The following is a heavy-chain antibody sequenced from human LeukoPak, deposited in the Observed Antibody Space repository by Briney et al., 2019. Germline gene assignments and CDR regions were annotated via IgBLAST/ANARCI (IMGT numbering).Heavy chain of an antibody. CDR3: ARDPGGIAARLLKFNP. CDR2: INHSGST. D-gene: IGHD6-6*01. V-gene: IGHV4-34*01. J-gene: IGHJ5*02. Sequence: SETLSLTCEVYGGSFSGYSWSWFRQPPGKGLEWIGEINHSGSTNYNPSLKSRVTISVDTSKNQFSLKLSSVTAADTAVYYCARDPGGIAARLLKFNPWGQGTLVTVSS. CDR1: GGSFSGYS.